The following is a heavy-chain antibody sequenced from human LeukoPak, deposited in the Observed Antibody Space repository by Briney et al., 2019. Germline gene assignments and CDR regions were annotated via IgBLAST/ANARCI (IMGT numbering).Heavy chain of an antibody. CDR1: GFTSSSYS. D-gene: IGHD1-26*01. V-gene: IGHV3-48*04. CDR3: AREQSSGSYRGAAFDY. Sequence: GGSLRLSCAASGFTSSSYSMNWVRQAPGKGLEWVSYISSSSSTIYYADSVKGRFTISRDNAKNSLYLQMNSLRAEDTAVYYCAREQSSGSYRGAAFDYWGQGTLVTVSS. CDR2: ISSSSSTI. J-gene: IGHJ4*02.